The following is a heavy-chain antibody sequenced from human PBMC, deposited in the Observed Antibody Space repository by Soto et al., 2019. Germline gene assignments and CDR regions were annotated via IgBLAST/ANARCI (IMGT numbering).Heavy chain of an antibody. J-gene: IGHJ4*02. Sequence: GGSLRLSCAASGFTFSSYAMSWVRQAPGKGLEWVSAISGSGGSTYYADSVKGRFTISRDNSKNTLYLQMNSLRAEDTAVYYCATGVWITVTTTPFDYWGQGTLVTVSS. CDR3: ATGVWITVTTTPFDY. D-gene: IGHD4-17*01. CDR2: ISGSGGST. CDR1: GFTFSSYA. V-gene: IGHV3-23*01.